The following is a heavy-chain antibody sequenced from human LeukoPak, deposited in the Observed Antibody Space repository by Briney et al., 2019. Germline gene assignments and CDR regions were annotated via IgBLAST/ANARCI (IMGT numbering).Heavy chain of an antibody. Sequence: GGSLRLSCAASGFTFNNYGMHWVRQAPGKGLEWVAFIRYNGNNQYYADSVKGRFTISRDNAKNSLYLQMNSLRAEDTAVYYCATSTVTTSDYYYYYMDVWGKGTTVTVSS. V-gene: IGHV3-30*02. J-gene: IGHJ6*03. CDR1: GFTFNNYG. CDR3: ATSTVTTSDYYYYYMDV. D-gene: IGHD4-17*01. CDR2: IRYNGNNQ.